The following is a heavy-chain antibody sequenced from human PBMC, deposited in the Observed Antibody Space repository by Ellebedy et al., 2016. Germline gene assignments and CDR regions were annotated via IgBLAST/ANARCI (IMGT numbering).Heavy chain of an antibody. CDR3: ARDRSTTAWRNWFDA. CDR1: GFTLSDYA. CDR2: ISGSGGTT. V-gene: IGHV3-23*01. D-gene: IGHD1-14*01. J-gene: IGHJ5*02. Sequence: GESLKISXEGSGFTLSDYAMTWARQAPGKGLEWVSTISGSGGTTYYANSAMGRFFISRDNSRNMVFLEMTSLRDEDTAFYYCARDRSTTAWRNWFDAWGQGTLVSVSS.